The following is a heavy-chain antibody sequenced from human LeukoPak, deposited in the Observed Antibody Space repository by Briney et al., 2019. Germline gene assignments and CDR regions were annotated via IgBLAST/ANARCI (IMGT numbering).Heavy chain of an antibody. J-gene: IGHJ4*02. V-gene: IGHV3-15*04. CDR2: IESKTDGGPT. CDR3: TTDKRYFDWLTNHDY. Sequence: PGGSLRLSCAASGFTFSNSWMSWVRQAPGKGLEWVGRIESKTDGGPTDYAAPVKGGFTISRDDSKNTLYLQMNSMKTEDTAVYYCTTDKRYFDWLTNHDYWGQGTLVTVSS. CDR1: GFTFSNSW. D-gene: IGHD3-9*01.